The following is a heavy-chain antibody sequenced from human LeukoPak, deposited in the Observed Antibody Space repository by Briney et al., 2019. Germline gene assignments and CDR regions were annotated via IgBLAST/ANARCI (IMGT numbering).Heavy chain of an antibody. Sequence: PSETLSLTCTVSGGSISSYYWSWIRQPPGKGLEWIGYIYYSGSTNYNPSLKGRVTISVDTSKNQFSLKLSSVTAADTAVYYCARAGRSSSWYGGLFDYWGQGTLVTVSS. CDR1: GGSISSYY. CDR2: IYYSGST. J-gene: IGHJ4*02. D-gene: IGHD6-13*01. CDR3: ARAGRSSSWYGGLFDY. V-gene: IGHV4-59*01.